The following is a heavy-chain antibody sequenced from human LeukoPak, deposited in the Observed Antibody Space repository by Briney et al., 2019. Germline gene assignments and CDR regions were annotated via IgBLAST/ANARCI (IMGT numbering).Heavy chain of an antibody. Sequence: PGRSLRLSCAASGFTFSSYAMHWVRQAPGKGLEWVAVISYDGSNKYYADSVKGRFTISRDNSKNTLYLQMNSLRAEDTAVYYCVSVPGTTLYMDVWGQGTTVTVSS. CDR2: ISYDGSNK. CDR3: VSVPGTTLYMDV. V-gene: IGHV3-30-3*01. CDR1: GFTFSSYA. J-gene: IGHJ6*02. D-gene: IGHD1-7*01.